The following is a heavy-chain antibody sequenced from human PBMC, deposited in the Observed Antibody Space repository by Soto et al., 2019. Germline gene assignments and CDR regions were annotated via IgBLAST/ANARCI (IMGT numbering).Heavy chain of an antibody. CDR2: IIPILGIA. V-gene: IGHV1-69*04. Sequence: SSEASREALGSSSSRSVRHATGQGLEWMGRIIPILGIANYAQKFQGRVTITADKSTSTAYMELSSLRSEDTAVYYCAREPSVAGAYYFLHWGQGTLVTVSS. CDR3: AREPSVAGAYYFLH. J-gene: IGHJ4*02. D-gene: IGHD6-19*01. CDR1: REALGSSS.